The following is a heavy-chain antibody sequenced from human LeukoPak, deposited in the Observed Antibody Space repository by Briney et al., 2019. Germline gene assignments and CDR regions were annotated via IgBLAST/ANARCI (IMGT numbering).Heavy chain of an antibody. CDR1: GGSISNYY. CDR3: ARADDYAYYFDY. D-gene: IGHD4-17*01. V-gene: IGHV4-59*01. J-gene: IGHJ4*02. CDR2: IYHSGST. Sequence: PSETLSLTCTVSGGSISNYYWNWIRQPAGKGLEWIGYIYHSGSTYYNPSLKSRVTISVDTSKNQFSLKLSSVTAADTAVYYCARADDYAYYFDYWGQGTLVTVSS.